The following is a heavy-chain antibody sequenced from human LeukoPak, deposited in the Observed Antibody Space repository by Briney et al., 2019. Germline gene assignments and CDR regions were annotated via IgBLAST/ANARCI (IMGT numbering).Heavy chain of an antibody. V-gene: IGHV1-2*02. Sequence: ASVKVSCKASGYTLNGYYLHWVRQAPGQGLEWMGWINPNSGGTNYAQKSQGRVTMPRDTSISTAYMELSRLRSDDTAVYYCARWMTTGNRPDYWGQGTLVTVSS. CDR1: GYTLNGYY. D-gene: IGHD4-17*01. J-gene: IGHJ4*02. CDR2: INPNSGGT. CDR3: ARWMTTGNRPDY.